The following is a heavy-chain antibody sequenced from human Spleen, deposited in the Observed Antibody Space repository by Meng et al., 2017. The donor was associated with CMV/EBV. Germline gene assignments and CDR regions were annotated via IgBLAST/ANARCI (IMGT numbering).Heavy chain of an antibody. V-gene: IGHV3-33*06. CDR2: IWYDGSNK. D-gene: IGHD3-22*01. CDR1: GFTFGAYI. CDR3: AKDLGDNSGPDY. J-gene: IGHJ4*02. Sequence: GESLKISCAASGFTFGAYIMNWVRQAPGKGLEWVAVIWYDGSNKYYADSLEGRFTISRDNSKNTLYLQMDSLRAEDTAVYYCAKDLGDNSGPDYWGQGTLVTVSS.